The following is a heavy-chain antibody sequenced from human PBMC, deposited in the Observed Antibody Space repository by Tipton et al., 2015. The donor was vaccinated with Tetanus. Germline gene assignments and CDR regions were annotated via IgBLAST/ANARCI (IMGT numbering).Heavy chain of an antibody. J-gene: IGHJ6*02. V-gene: IGHV3-33*01. CDR2: LWFDGGDE. Sequence: SLRLSCAASGFTFRSYGMHWVRQAPGKGLEWVAVLWFDGGDEHYADSVKGRFTISRDNSKNTVYLQMNSLRAEDTAVYYCARELDCNGGGCYSYGLDVWGQGTTVTVSS. CDR1: GFTFRSYG. D-gene: IGHD2-15*01. CDR3: ARELDCNGGGCYSYGLDV.